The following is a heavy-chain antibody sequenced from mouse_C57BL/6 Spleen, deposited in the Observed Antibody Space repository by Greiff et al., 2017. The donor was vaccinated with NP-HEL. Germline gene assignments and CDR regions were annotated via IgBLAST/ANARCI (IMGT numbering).Heavy chain of an antibody. Sequence: EVQLVESGPGLVKPSQSLSLTCSVTGYSISSGYYWNWIRQFPGNKLEWMGYISYDGSNNYNPSLKNRISITRDTSKNQFFLKLNSVTTEDTATYYCAREELELGRAMDYWGQGTSVTVSS. D-gene: IGHD4-1*01. CDR2: ISYDGSN. V-gene: IGHV3-6*01. CDR3: AREELELGRAMDY. J-gene: IGHJ4*01. CDR1: GYSISSGYY.